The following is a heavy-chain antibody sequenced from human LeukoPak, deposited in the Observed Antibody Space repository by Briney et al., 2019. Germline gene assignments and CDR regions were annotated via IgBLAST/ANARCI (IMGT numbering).Heavy chain of an antibody. Sequence: ASVKVSCKASGYTFTSYGISWVRQAPGQGLEWMGWISAYNGNTNYAQKLQGRVTMTTDTSTSTAYMELTSLRSDDTAVYYCARGAHYYDSSGYHWFDYWGHGTLVTVSS. J-gene: IGHJ4*01. D-gene: IGHD3-22*01. CDR1: GYTFTSYG. V-gene: IGHV1-18*01. CDR2: ISAYNGNT. CDR3: ARGAHYYDSSGYHWFDY.